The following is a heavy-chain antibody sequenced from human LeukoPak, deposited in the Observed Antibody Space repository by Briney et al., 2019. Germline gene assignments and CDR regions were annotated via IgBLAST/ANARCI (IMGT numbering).Heavy chain of an antibody. J-gene: IGHJ4*02. D-gene: IGHD3-3*01. CDR3: ARGFNDFWSGYYSY. Sequence: ASVKVSCKASGYTLTGYFMHWVGQPPGQGLGGMGWINPNSGGTNYAQKFQGRVTMTRDTSISTAYMELSRLRSDDTAVYYCARGFNDFWSGYYSYWGQGTLVTVSS. CDR2: INPNSGGT. V-gene: IGHV1-2*02. CDR1: GYTLTGYF.